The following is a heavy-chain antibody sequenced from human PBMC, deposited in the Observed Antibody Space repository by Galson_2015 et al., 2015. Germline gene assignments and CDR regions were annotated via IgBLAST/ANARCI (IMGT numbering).Heavy chain of an antibody. Sequence: LRLSCAASGFTFSSYSMNWVRQAPGKGLEWVSSISSSSSYIYYADSVKGRFTISRDNAKNSLYLQMNSLRAEDTAVYYCAGGFGDFNYYYMDVWGKGTTVTVSS. D-gene: IGHD3-10*01. CDR3: AGGFGDFNYYYMDV. J-gene: IGHJ6*03. V-gene: IGHV3-21*04. CDR1: GFTFSSYS. CDR2: ISSSSSYI.